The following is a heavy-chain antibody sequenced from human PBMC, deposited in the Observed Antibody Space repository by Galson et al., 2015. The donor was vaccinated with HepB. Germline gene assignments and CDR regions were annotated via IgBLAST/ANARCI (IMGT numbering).Heavy chain of an antibody. D-gene: IGHD4-17*01. CDR2: ISGSGGST. Sequence: SLRLSCAASGFTFSSYAMSWVRQAPGKGLEWVSAISGSGGSTYYADSVKGRFTISRDNSKNTLYLQMNSLRAEDTAVYYCAKAPRGTVTRGHWYFDLWGRGALVTVSS. CDR1: GFTFSSYA. V-gene: IGHV3-23*01. J-gene: IGHJ2*01. CDR3: AKAPRGTVTRGHWYFDL.